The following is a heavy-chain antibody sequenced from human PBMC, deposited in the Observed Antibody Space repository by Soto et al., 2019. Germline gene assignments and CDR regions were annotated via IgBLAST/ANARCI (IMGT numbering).Heavy chain of an antibody. J-gene: IGHJ4*02. CDR3: ARQAKIGDRSQFYFDS. CDR2: ISYNGRNK. D-gene: IGHD3-16*01. Sequence: GGSLRLSCAASGFTFSFYAMHWVRQAPGKGLEWVAVISYNGRNKHYVDSVKGRFTISRDNSQDTLYLQVDSLRPDDTAVYYCARQAKIGDRSQFYFDSWGQGTLVTAPQ. V-gene: IGHV3-30*04. CDR1: GFTFSFYA.